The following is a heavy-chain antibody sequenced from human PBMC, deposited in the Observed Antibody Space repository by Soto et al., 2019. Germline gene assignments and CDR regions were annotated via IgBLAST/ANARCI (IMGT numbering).Heavy chain of an antibody. CDR2: ISGSGGST. CDR1: GFTFSSDA. J-gene: IGHJ6*02. Sequence: GGSLRLSCAASGFTFSSDAMSWFRQAPGKGLEWVSAISGSGGSTYYADSVKGRFTISRDNSKNTLYLQMNSLRAEDTAVYYCAKGAAVVPAAIRAMYYYYYGMDVWGQGTTVTVSS. V-gene: IGHV3-23*01. D-gene: IGHD2-2*02. CDR3: AKGAAVVPAAIRAMYYYYYGMDV.